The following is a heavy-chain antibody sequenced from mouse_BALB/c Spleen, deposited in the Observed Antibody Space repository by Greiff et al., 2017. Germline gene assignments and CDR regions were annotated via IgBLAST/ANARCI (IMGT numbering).Heavy chain of an antibody. D-gene: IGHD1-2*01. J-gene: IGHJ2*01. V-gene: IGHV3-6*02. CDR3: ARITTVTAGFDY. CDR2: ISYDGSN. CDR1: GYSITSGYY. Sequence: EVKLMESGPGLVKPSQSLSLTCSVTGYSITSGYYWNWIRQFPGNKLEWMGYISYDGSNNYNPSLKNRISITRDTSKNQFFLKLNSVTTEDTATYYCARITTVTAGFDYWGQGTTLTVSS.